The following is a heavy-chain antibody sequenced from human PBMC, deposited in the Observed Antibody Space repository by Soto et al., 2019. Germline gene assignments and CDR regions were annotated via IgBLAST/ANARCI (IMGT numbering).Heavy chain of an antibody. CDR3: ARGRYGDY. J-gene: IGHJ4*02. Sequence: QVHLVQSGAEVKKPGASVKVSCKGSGYGFTTYGITWVRQAPGQGLEWMAWISAHNGNTNYAQKLQGRVTVTRDTSPSTAYMERRSLRSEDTAVYYCARGRYGDYWGQGALVTVSS. D-gene: IGHD1-1*01. CDR1: GYGFTTYG. V-gene: IGHV1-18*01. CDR2: ISAHNGNT.